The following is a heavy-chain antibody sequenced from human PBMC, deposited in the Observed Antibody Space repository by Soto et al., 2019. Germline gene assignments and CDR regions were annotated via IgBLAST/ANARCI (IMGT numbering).Heavy chain of an antibody. Sequence: GGSLXLSCAASGFTFNLYGMHWVRQAPGKGLEWVAAIAKDGSDIHYTDSVKGRFTISRDNSENTLYLQMNSLRGDDSAVYYCAKAAADDSSGYYYYFEYWGHGTVVTVSS. V-gene: IGHV3-30*18. J-gene: IGHJ4*01. CDR3: AKAAADDSSGYYYYFEY. CDR1: GFTFNLYG. D-gene: IGHD3-22*01. CDR2: IAKDGSDI.